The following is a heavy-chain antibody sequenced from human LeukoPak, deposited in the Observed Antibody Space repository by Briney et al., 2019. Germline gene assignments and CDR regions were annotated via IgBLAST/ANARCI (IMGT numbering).Heavy chain of an antibody. V-gene: IGHV4-59*01. D-gene: IGHD2-21*02. CDR2: IYYSGST. CDR3: ARVGGVAYCGGDCSPDDAFDI. CDR1: GGSISSYY. Sequence: SETLSLTCTVSGGSISSYYWSWIRQPPGKGLEWIGYIYYSGSTNYNPSRKSRVTISVDTSKNQFSLKLSFVTAADTAVYYCARVGGVAYCGGDCSPDDAFDIWGQGTMVTVSS. J-gene: IGHJ3*02.